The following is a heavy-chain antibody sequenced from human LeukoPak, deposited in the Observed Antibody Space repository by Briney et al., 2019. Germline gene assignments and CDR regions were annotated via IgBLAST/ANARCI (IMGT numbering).Heavy chain of an antibody. CDR1: GGSISSSY. CDR2: IYDSGNT. Sequence: SETLSLTCTVSGGSISSSYWSWVRQPPGKELEGIGYIYDSGNTNYNPSLKSRVTISVDTSKNQFSLKLSSVTAADTAVYYCARGGLWWFDYWGQGTLVTVSS. J-gene: IGHJ4*02. V-gene: IGHV4-59*01. CDR3: ARGGLWWFDY. D-gene: IGHD2-21*01.